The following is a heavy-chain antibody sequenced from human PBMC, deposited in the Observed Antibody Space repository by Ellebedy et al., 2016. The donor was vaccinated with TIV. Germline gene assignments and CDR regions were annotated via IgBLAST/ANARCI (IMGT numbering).Heavy chain of an antibody. Sequence: GESLKISXAASGFTFTTSSMIWVRQAPGKGLEWVSYITGSSSAIYYADSVKGRFRISRDNAKNSLYLQMSSLRAEDTAVYYCARDRGVASCDHWGRGTLVTVSS. CDR2: ITGSSSAI. D-gene: IGHD3-10*01. CDR1: GFTFTTSS. J-gene: IGHJ4*02. V-gene: IGHV3-48*04. CDR3: ARDRGVASCDH.